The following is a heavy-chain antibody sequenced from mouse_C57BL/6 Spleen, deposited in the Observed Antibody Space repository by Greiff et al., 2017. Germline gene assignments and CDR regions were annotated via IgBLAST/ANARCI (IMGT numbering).Heavy chain of an antibody. CDR2: IDPEDGDT. V-gene: IGHV14-1*01. CDR3: PIYDGYRGFAY. D-gene: IGHD2-3*01. CDR1: GFNIKDYY. Sequence: EVQLQQSGAELVRPGASVKLSCTASGFNIKDYYMHWVKQRPEQGLEWIGSIDPEDGDTEYAPKFQGKATMTADTSSNTAYLQLSSLTSEDTAVYYCPIYDGYRGFAYWGQGTLVTVSA. J-gene: IGHJ3*01.